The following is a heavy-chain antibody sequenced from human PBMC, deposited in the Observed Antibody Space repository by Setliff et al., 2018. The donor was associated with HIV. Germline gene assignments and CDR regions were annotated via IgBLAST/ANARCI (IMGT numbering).Heavy chain of an antibody. Sequence: PGESLKISCAASGFTLSNTYMAWVRQAPGKRPEWVSTLYGSGDTYHADSVKGRFTLSRDTSKNTMFLQINSLRHEDTALYYCARVLPYNSALDKWGQGTLVTVSS. CDR2: LYGSGDT. CDR3: ARVLPYNSALDK. J-gene: IGHJ4*02. D-gene: IGHD6-19*01. CDR1: GFTLSNTY. V-gene: IGHV3-66*02.